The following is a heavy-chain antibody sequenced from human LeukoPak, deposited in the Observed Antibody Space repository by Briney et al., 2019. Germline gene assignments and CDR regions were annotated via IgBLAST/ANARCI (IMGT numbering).Heavy chain of an antibody. J-gene: IGHJ4*02. D-gene: IGHD6-19*01. Sequence: PGGSLRLSCAASGFTFSSYEMNWVRQAPGKGLEWVSYISSSGSTIYYADSVKGRFTISRDNAKNSLYLQMNSLRAEDTAVYYCARDLIAVAGTGIDYWGQGTLVTVSS. CDR1: GFTFSSYE. V-gene: IGHV3-48*03. CDR3: ARDLIAVAGTGIDY. CDR2: ISSSGSTI.